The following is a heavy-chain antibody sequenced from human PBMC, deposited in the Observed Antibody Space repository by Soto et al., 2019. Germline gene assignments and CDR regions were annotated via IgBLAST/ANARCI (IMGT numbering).Heavy chain of an antibody. Sequence: QVQLVQSGAEVKEPGSSVKVSCKASGGTFSTYTLYWVRQAPGQGLEWMGGISPGIDLRDYAQKFQGRVTITADESTSTVYLQLGTLISEDSALFYCAGGMCFGGSCYLDVWGQGTLVTVSS. CDR1: GGTFSTYT. CDR3: AGGMCFGGSCYLDV. V-gene: IGHV1-69*12. D-gene: IGHD2-15*01. CDR2: ISPGIDLR. J-gene: IGHJ4*02.